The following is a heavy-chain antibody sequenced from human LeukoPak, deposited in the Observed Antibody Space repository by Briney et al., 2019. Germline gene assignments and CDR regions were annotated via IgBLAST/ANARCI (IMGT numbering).Heavy chain of an antibody. CDR1: GYTFTGYY. CDR3: ARELSLDYYGSGSYYDY. Sequence: ASVKVSCKASGYTFTGYYMHWVRQAPGQGLEWMGWINPNSGGTNYAQKFQGRVTMTRDTSISTAYMELSRLRSDDTAVYYCARELSLDYYGSGSYYDYWGQGTLVTVSS. V-gene: IGHV1-2*02. D-gene: IGHD3-10*01. J-gene: IGHJ4*02. CDR2: INPNSGGT.